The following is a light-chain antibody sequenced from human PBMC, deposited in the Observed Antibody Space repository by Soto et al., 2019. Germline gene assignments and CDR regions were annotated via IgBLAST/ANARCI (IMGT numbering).Light chain of an antibody. J-gene: IGLJ2*01. V-gene: IGLV4-69*01. CDR1: SRHSSYA. CDR3: QTWGTGILV. CDR2: LNSDGRH. Sequence: QSVLTQSPSASASLGASFKLTCTLSSRHSSYAIAWHQQQPEKGPRYLMKLNSDGRHTKGDGIPDRFSGSSSGTERYLTISSLQSEDEADYYCQTWGTGILVFGGGTKLTVL.